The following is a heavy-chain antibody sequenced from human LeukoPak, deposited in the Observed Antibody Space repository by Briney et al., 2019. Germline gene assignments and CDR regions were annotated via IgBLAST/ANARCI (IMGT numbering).Heavy chain of an antibody. J-gene: IGHJ4*02. CDR3: ARDQFPNPDFDY. D-gene: IGHD2-21*01. CDR2: INLNSGGT. V-gene: IGHV1-2*02. CDR1: GYTFTGYY. Sequence: ASVKVSCKASGYTFTGYYMHWVRQAPGQGLEWMGWINLNSGGTNYAQKFQGRVTMTRDTSISTAYMELSRLRSDDTAVYYCARDQFPNPDFDYWGQGTLVTVSS.